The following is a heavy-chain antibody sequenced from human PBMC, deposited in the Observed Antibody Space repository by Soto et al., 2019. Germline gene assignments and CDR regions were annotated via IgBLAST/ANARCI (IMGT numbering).Heavy chain of an antibody. V-gene: IGHV3-21*01. J-gene: IGHJ4*02. Sequence: EVQLVESGGGLVKPGGSLRLSCAASGFTFSSYSMNWVRQAPGKGPEWVSSISSSSSYIYYADSVKGRFTISRDNAKNSLYLQMNSLRAEDTAVYYCARVEVVLGGCPDYWGQGTLVTVSS. CDR3: ARVEVVLGGCPDY. CDR1: GFTFSSYS. CDR2: ISSSSSYI. D-gene: IGHD2-8*01.